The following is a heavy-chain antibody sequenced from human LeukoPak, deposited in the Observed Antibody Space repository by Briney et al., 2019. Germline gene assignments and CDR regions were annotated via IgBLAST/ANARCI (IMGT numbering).Heavy chain of an antibody. CDR3: TKYTGNLDY. D-gene: IGHD1-26*01. J-gene: IGHJ4*02. V-gene: IGHV3-49*04. Sequence: GGSLRLSCAASGLTFSNAWMSWVRQAPGKGLEWVGFIRSNAYGGTTEYAASVKGRFTISRDDSKGIAYLQMNSLKTEDTAVYYCTKYTGNLDYWGQGTLVTVSS. CDR2: IRSNAYGGTT. CDR1: GLTFSNAW.